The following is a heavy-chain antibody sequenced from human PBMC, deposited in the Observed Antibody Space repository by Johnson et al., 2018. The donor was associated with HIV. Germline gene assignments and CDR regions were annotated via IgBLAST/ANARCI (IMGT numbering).Heavy chain of an antibody. CDR3: ARDRATPQPYYYDSSGYRGYSAFDI. CDR2: ISWNSDTI. V-gene: IGHV3-9*01. D-gene: IGHD3-22*01. CDR1: GFTIDDDA. J-gene: IGHJ3*02. Sequence: EVQLVESGGGFVQPGRSLRLSCAPSGFTIDDDAIHWVRQAPGKGLEWVSGISWNSDTIGYADSVKGRFAISRDNAKNSLYLQMNSLRAEDTAVYYCARDRATPQPYYYDSSGYRGYSAFDIWGQGTMVTVSS.